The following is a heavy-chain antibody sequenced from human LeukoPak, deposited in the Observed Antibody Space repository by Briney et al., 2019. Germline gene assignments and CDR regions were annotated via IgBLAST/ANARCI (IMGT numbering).Heavy chain of an antibody. J-gene: IGHJ2*01. Sequence: SVKDSCKASGGTFSSYAISWVRQAPGQGLEWMGGIIPIFGTANYAQKFQGRVTITADESTSTAYMELSSLRSEDTAVYYCARQLSPVAGTIWYFDLWGRGTLVTVSS. D-gene: IGHD6-19*01. CDR3: ARQLSPVAGTIWYFDL. V-gene: IGHV1-69*13. CDR2: IIPIFGTA. CDR1: GGTFSSYA.